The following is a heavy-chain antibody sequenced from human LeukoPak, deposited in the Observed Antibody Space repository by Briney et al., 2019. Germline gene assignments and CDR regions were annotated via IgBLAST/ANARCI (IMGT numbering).Heavy chain of an antibody. CDR2: ISYDGSNK. Sequence: GESLRLSCAASGFTFSSYAMHWVRQAPGKGLEWVAVISYDGSNKYYADSVKGRFTISRDNSKNTLYLQMNSLRAEDTAVYYCARDLALNYYDSSGYYRPDAFDIWGQGTMVTVSS. CDR3: ARDLALNYYDSSGYYRPDAFDI. D-gene: IGHD3-22*01. V-gene: IGHV3-30-3*01. J-gene: IGHJ3*02. CDR1: GFTFSSYA.